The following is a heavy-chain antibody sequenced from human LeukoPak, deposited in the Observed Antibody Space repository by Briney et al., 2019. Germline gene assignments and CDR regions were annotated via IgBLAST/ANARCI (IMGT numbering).Heavy chain of an antibody. D-gene: IGHD2-2*01. CDR1: GYTFTDYY. CDR3: ATGERLVPAAMWFDY. V-gene: IGHV1-2*02. J-gene: IGHJ4*02. CDR2: INPKSGGR. Sequence: ASVTVSCKACGYTFTDYYMHWVRQAPGQGLEGMGWINPKSGGRSYAQSFQGRVTMTRDTSISTAYMELSRLRSDDTAVYYCATGERLVPAAMWFDYWGQGTLVTVSS.